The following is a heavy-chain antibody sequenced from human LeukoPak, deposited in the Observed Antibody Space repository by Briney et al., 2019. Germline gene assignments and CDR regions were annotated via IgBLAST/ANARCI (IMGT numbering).Heavy chain of an antibody. V-gene: IGHV4-30-4*02. CDR2: IYYSGST. CDR1: GGSISSGDYY. D-gene: IGHD3-22*01. Sequence: PSETLSLTCTVSGGSISSGDYYWSWIRQPPGKGLEWIGYIYYSGSTYYNPSLKSRVTISVDTSKNQFSLKLSSVTAADTAVYYCARDSSGYTISLDYWGQGTLVTVSS. J-gene: IGHJ4*02. CDR3: ARDSSGYTISLDY.